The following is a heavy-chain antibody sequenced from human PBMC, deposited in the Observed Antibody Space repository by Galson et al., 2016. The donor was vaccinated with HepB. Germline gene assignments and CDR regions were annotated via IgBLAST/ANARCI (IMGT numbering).Heavy chain of an antibody. Sequence: PALVKPTQTLTLSCTFSGFSLTSSGLGVGWIRQPPGKALEWLALIYWDDGKRYSPSLKRRLSITKAPPKNLVVLTMTDMDPVDTATYYCARVLDYNSVWGSFDYWGQGTLVTVSS. CDR3: ARVLDYNSVWGSFDY. D-gene: IGHD3-16*01. CDR1: GFSLTSSGLG. V-gene: IGHV2-5*02. J-gene: IGHJ4*02. CDR2: IYWDDGK.